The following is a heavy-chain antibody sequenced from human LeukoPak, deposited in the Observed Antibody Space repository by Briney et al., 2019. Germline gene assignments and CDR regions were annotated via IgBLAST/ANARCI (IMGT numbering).Heavy chain of an antibody. CDR3: ARGDSSGWSYFDY. Sequence: GGSLRLSCVASGFTFTKAWMSWVRQAPGKGLEWIARIKDGGGTTDYAAPVKGRFTISRDDSRNTVSLQMNSLSTEDTAVYYCARGDSSGWSYFDYWGQGTLVTVSS. J-gene: IGHJ4*02. CDR2: IKDGGGTT. CDR1: GFTFTKAW. V-gene: IGHV3-15*01. D-gene: IGHD6-19*01.